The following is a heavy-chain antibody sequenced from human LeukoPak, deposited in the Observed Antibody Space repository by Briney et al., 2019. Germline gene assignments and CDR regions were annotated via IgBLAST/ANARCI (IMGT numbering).Heavy chain of an antibody. CDR3: AATLGPNYDILTGFDAFDI. J-gene: IGHJ3*02. V-gene: IGHV4-61*01. CDR1: GGSVSSGSYY. D-gene: IGHD3-9*01. CDR2: IYYSGST. Sequence: SETLSLTCTVSGGSVSSGSYYWSWIRQPPGKGLEWIGYIYYSGSTNYNPSLMSRVTISVDTSKNQFSLKLSSVTAADTAVYYCAATLGPNYDILTGFDAFDIWGQGTMVTVSS.